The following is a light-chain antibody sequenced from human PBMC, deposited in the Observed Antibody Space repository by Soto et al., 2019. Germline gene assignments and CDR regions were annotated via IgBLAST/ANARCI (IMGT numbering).Light chain of an antibody. CDR1: QSISSN. Sequence: EIVMTQSPATLSVSPGERATLSCRASQSISSNLAWYQQKPGQAPRLLIYGASTRATGIPATFSGSGSGTEFTLTICCLQSEDFAVYYCQQYNNWPFTFGPGTKVDIK. V-gene: IGKV3-15*01. CDR2: GAS. CDR3: QQYNNWPFT. J-gene: IGKJ3*01.